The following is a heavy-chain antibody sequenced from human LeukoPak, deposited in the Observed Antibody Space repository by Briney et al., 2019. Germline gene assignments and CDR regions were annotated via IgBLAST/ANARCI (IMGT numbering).Heavy chain of an antibody. CDR2: INWNGGST. V-gene: IGHV3-20*04. D-gene: IGHD6-19*01. Sequence: GGSLRLSCAASGFTFDDYYMSWVRQAPGKGLEWVSGINWNGGSTNYADSVKGRFTISRDNAKNSLYLQMNSPRAEDTALYYCARVRDIAVAGTDYWGQGTLVTVSS. CDR3: ARVRDIAVAGTDY. J-gene: IGHJ4*02. CDR1: GFTFDDYY.